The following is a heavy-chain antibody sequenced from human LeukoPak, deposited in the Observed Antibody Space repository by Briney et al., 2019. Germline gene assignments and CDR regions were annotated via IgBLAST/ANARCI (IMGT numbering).Heavy chain of an antibody. Sequence: GGSLRLSCAASGFTFSSSAMSWVRQAPGKGLEWVSYISARGISTYYADSVKGRFTISRGNSKNTLYLQMNSLRGDDIGVYYCAKSFDFSNGHSPILTPFDSWGQGTLVSVSS. CDR1: GFTFSSSA. CDR3: AKSFDFSNGHSPILTPFDS. D-gene: IGHD3-3*01. CDR2: ISARGIST. V-gene: IGHV3-23*01. J-gene: IGHJ4*02.